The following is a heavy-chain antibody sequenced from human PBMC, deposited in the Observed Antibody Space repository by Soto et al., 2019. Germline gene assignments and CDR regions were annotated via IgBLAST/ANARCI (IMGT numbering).Heavy chain of an antibody. V-gene: IGHV3-30*03. D-gene: IGHD5-12*01. CDR1: GFAFSTYG. J-gene: IGHJ4*02. CDR3: ARENVDIASTMFPYFDY. Sequence: GGSLRLSCAASGFAFSTYGIHWFRQAPGKGLEWVTVISYDGSNKYYADSVKGRFTISRDNSKNTLYLQMNSLRAEDTAVYYCARENVDIASTMFPYFDYWGQGTLVTVSS. CDR2: ISYDGSNK.